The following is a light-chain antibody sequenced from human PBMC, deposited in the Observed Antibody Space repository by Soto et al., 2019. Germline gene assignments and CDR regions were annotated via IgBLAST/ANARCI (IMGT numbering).Light chain of an antibody. Sequence: QSVLTQPPSVSGAPGQRVTISCTGSSSNIGAGYDVHWYQRLPGTAPKVLIYGNNNRPSGVPDRFSGSKSVTSASLAITGLQAEDEADYYCQSYDSSLSGSYVFGTGTKVTVL. CDR3: QSYDSSLSGSYV. J-gene: IGLJ1*01. V-gene: IGLV1-40*01. CDR1: SSNIGAGYD. CDR2: GNN.